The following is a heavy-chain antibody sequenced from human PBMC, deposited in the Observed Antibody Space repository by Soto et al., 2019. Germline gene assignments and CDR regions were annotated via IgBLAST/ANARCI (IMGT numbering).Heavy chain of an antibody. CDR3: VETPAVSVLGYFAY. CDR2: IVVGSGNT. D-gene: IGHD2-8*01. CDR1: GFTFTSSA. J-gene: IGHJ4*02. V-gene: IGHV1-58*02. Sequence: SVKVSCKASGFTFTSSAMQWVRQARGQRLEWIGWIVVGSGNTNYAQKFQERVTITRDMSTSTAYMELSSLRSEDTAVYYCVETPAVSVLGYFAYWGQGTLVTGSS.